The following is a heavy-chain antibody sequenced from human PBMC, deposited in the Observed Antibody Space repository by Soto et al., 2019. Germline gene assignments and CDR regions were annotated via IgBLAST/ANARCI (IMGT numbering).Heavy chain of an antibody. CDR2: IKSKTDGGKT. CDR3: TTAGLELPPNDAFDI. J-gene: IGHJ3*02. Sequence: GGSLRLSCAASGFTFSNAWMSWVRQAPGKGLEWVGRIKSKTDGGKTDYAAPVKGRFTISRDDSINTLYLQMNSLKTEDTAVYYCTTAGLELPPNDAFDIWGQGTMVTVSS. CDR1: GFTFSNAW. V-gene: IGHV3-15*01. D-gene: IGHD1-7*01.